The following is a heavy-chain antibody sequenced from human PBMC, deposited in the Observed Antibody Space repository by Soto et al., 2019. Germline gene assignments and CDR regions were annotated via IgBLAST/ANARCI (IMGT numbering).Heavy chain of an antibody. CDR2: ISAYNGNT. J-gene: IGHJ6*02. V-gene: IGHV1-18*04. CDR3: ARDAAMVTYYYYYYGMDV. Sequence: QVQLVQSGAEVKKPGASVKVSCKASGYTFTSYGISWVRQAPGLGLEWMGWISAYNGNTNYAQKLQGRVTMTTDTSTSTAYMELRSLRSDDTAVYYCARDAAMVTYYYYYYGMDVWGQGTTVTVSS. CDR1: GYTFTSYG. D-gene: IGHD5-18*01.